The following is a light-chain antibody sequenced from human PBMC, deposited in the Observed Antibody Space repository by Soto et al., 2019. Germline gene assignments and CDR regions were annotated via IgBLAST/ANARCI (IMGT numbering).Light chain of an antibody. CDR3: QQRSNWPWT. V-gene: IGKV3-11*01. J-gene: IGKJ1*01. CDR1: QSVSSY. Sequence: EIVLTQSPATLSLSPGERATLSCRASQSVSSYLTWYQHKPGQAPRLLIYDASNRATGIPARFSGSGSGKDFTLTISSLEPEDFAVYYCQQRSNWPWTFGQGTKVEIK. CDR2: DAS.